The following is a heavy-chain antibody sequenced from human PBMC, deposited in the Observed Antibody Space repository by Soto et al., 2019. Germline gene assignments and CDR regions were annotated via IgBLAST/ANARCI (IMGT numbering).Heavy chain of an antibody. CDR3: AKDRYSNSPGHLEY. CDR2: ISDDGENK. J-gene: IGHJ4*02. Sequence: QVPLVESGGGVVQPGRSLRLSCTASGLTFSLYGMHWVRQAPGKGLKWVAVISDDGENKYYADSVKGRFTISRDNSKNTLYLQMNSLRAEDTAVYYCAKDRYSNSPGHLEYWGQGTQVTVSS. V-gene: IGHV3-30*18. D-gene: IGHD6-6*01. CDR1: GLTFSLYG.